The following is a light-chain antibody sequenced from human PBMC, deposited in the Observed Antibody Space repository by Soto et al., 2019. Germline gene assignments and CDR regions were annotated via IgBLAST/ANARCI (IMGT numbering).Light chain of an antibody. CDR2: DVS. V-gene: IGLV2-11*01. Sequence: QSALTQPRSVSGSPGQSVTISCTGTSSDVGGYNYVSWYQQHSGKAPKLKIFDVSKRPSGVPDRFSGSKSGNTASLTISGLQAEDEADYYCCSYAGSYTPNWVFGGGTKLTVL. CDR1: SSDVGGYNY. J-gene: IGLJ3*02. CDR3: CSYAGSYTPNWV.